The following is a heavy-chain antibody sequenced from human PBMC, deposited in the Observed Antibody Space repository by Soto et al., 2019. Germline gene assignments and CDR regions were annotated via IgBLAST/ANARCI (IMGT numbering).Heavy chain of an antibody. V-gene: IGHV4-59*01. Sequence: PWETLSLTCTVSGDSIRSYYWSWIRQPPGKGLEWIGYIYYSGYTSYNPSLKSRVTISVDTSKNQFSLKLNSVTAADTAVYYCARCFSGNYPSRPEAQYYFDSRGQGPLVTVAS. D-gene: IGHD1-26*01. J-gene: IGHJ4*02. CDR1: GDSIRSYY. CDR2: IYYSGYT. CDR3: ARCFSGNYPSRPEAQYYFDS.